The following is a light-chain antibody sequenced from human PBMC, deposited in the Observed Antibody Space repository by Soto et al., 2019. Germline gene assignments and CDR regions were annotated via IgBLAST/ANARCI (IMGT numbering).Light chain of an antibody. CDR3: AAWDDSLNGQVV. CDR2: SNN. J-gene: IGLJ2*01. V-gene: IGLV1-44*01. Sequence: QSVLTQPPSASGTPGPRVTISCSGSRSNIGSNTVNWYQQLPGTAPKLLIYSNNQRPSGVPDRFSGSKSGTSASLAISGLQSEDEAYYYCAAWDDSLNGQVVLGGGTKVTVL. CDR1: RSNIGSNT.